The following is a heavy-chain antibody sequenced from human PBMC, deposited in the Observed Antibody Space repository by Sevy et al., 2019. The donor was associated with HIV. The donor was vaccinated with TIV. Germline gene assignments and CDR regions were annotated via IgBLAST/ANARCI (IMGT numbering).Heavy chain of an antibody. V-gene: IGHV4-59*08. CDR1: GGSINSDH. CDR2: VYYTGGT. J-gene: IGHJ3*02. CDR3: ARRNDFDI. Sequence: SETLSLTCTVSGGSINSDHWNWIRQPPGKGLEWIGYVYYTGGTNYNPSLKNRVTISVDRTKNQFSLKLTSVTAADTAVASCARRNDFDIWGQGTMVTVS.